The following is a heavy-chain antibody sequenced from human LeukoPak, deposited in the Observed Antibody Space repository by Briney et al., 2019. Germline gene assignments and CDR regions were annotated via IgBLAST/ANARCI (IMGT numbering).Heavy chain of an antibody. CDR1: GFTFSNYW. J-gene: IGHJ4*02. CDR2: IKQDASEK. CDR3: ARDYCSGGSCRFDY. V-gene: IGHV3-7*01. D-gene: IGHD2-15*01. Sequence: PGGSLRLSCAVSGFTFSNYWMNWVRQAPGKGLEWVANIKQDASEKYYVDSVKGRFTISRDNAKNSLYLQMNSLRAEDTAVYYCARDYCSGGSCRFDYWGQGTLVTVSS.